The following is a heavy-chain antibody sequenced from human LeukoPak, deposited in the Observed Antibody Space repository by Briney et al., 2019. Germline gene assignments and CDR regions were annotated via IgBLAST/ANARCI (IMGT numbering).Heavy chain of an antibody. CDR3: AKAQGSYCSGGSCYADY. CDR1: GFTFSSYA. Sequence: GGSLRLSCAASGFTFSSYAMSWVRQAPGKGLEWVSAISGGSTYYADSVKGRFTISRDNSKNTLYLQMNSLRAEDTAVYYCAKAQGSYCSGGSCYADYWGQGTLVTVSS. D-gene: IGHD2-15*01. J-gene: IGHJ4*02. CDR2: ISGGST. V-gene: IGHV3-23*01.